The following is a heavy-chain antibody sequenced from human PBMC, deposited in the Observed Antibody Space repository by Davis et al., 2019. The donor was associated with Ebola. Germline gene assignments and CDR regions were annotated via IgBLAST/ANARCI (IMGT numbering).Heavy chain of an antibody. CDR2: ISYDGSNK. V-gene: IGHV3-30-3*01. CDR3: ARYGYSYGYGY. D-gene: IGHD5-18*01. CDR1: GFTFSSYA. J-gene: IGHJ4*02. Sequence: GESLKISCAASGFTFSSYAMHWVRQAPGKGLEWVAVISYDGSNKYYADSVKGRFTISRDNSKNTLYLQMNSLRAEDTAVYYCARYGYSYGYGYWGQGTLVTVSS.